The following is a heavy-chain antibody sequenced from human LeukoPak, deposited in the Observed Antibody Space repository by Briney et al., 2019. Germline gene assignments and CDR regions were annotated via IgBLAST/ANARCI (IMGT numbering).Heavy chain of an antibody. Sequence: PGGSLRLSCAASGFAFSRLAMGWLRQAPVKGLEWVSVISDSGSLTYYADSVKGRFTISRDNSKNTLFLQMNGLRAEDTAVYYCAKDARRTNGWYFFDYWGQGTLVTVSS. CDR3: AKDARRTNGWYFFDY. V-gene: IGHV3-23*01. J-gene: IGHJ4*02. CDR2: ISDSGSLT. CDR1: GFAFSRLA. D-gene: IGHD6-19*01.